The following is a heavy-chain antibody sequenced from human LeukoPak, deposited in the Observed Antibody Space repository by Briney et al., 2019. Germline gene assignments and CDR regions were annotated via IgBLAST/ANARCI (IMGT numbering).Heavy chain of an antibody. V-gene: IGHV3-7*05. CDR2: IKEDGSEK. CDR3: ARDIDGAMVRAVIVF. D-gene: IGHD3-10*01. CDR1: GFTFSRHW. J-gene: IGHJ4*02. Sequence: AGGSLRLSCAASGFTFSRHWMTWVRQAPGKGLQWVANIKEDGSEKNYVDSVKGRFTISRDNAKKSLYLQMNSLRAEDTAVYYCARDIDGAMVRAVIVFWGQGTLVTVSS.